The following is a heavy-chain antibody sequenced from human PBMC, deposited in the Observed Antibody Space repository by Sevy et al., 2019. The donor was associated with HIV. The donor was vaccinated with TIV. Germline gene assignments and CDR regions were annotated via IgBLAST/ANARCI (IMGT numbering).Heavy chain of an antibody. Sequence: GGSLRLSCVVPGFPFSDFAMSWVRQTPRKGLEWVSSISGTGGSTYYADSVKGRFAISRDNSRNTLYLQMNGLRADDMAIYYCAQDMQSSGWFAGDDAFDRWGQGTMVTVSS. CDR2: ISGTGGST. V-gene: IGHV3-23*01. CDR1: GFPFSDFA. CDR3: AQDMQSSGWFAGDDAFDR. J-gene: IGHJ3*02. D-gene: IGHD6-19*01.